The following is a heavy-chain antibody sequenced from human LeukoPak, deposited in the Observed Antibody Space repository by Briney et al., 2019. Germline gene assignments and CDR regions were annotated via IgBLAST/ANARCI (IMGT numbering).Heavy chain of an antibody. J-gene: IGHJ4*02. CDR2: IGSSSSTI. D-gene: IGHD3-3*01. Sequence: PSGGSLRLSCATSGFTFSSYSMNWVRQAPGKGLEWVSYIGSSSSTIYYADSVKGRFTISRDNAKNSLYLQMNSLRAEDTAVYYCARIYYDFWSARSLYYFDYWGQGTLVTVSS. CDR3: ARIYYDFWSARSLYYFDY. CDR1: GFTFSSYS. V-gene: IGHV3-48*01.